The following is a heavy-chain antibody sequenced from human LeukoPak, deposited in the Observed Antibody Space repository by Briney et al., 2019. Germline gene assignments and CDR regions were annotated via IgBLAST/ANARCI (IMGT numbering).Heavy chain of an antibody. Sequence: GGSLRLSCAASGFTFSSYAMSWVRQAPGKGLEWVANIKQDGSEKYYVDSVKGRFTISRDNAKNSLYLQMNSLRAEDTAVYYCAREGGSGWPLDPFVIWGKGTMVTVSS. CDR2: IKQDGSEK. D-gene: IGHD6-19*01. CDR1: GFTFSSYA. V-gene: IGHV3-7*01. CDR3: AREGGSGWPLDPFVI. J-gene: IGHJ3*02.